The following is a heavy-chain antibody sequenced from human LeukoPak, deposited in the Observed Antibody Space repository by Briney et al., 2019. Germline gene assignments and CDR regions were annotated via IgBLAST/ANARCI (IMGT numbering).Heavy chain of an antibody. CDR3: VPLAVPAATPPAFDI. D-gene: IGHD2-2*01. Sequence: SETLSLTCAVYGGPFSGYYWSWIRQSPGKGLEWIGEINPSGSTNYNPSLKSRVTISVDRSKNQFSLKLSSVTAADTAVYYCVPLAVPAATPPAFDIWGQGTVVTVSS. CDR1: GGPFSGYY. CDR2: INPSGST. J-gene: IGHJ3*02. V-gene: IGHV4-34*01.